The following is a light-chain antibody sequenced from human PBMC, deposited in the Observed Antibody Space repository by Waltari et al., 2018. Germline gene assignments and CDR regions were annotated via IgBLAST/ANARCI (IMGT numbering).Light chain of an antibody. Sequence: QSALPQPRSVSGSPGQSVTISCTGTSSDIGYYEYFSWYQQHPGKAPKRIIYDVTRRPSGVPYRFSASKSGNTASLTISGLQAEDEADYYCCSHSASINTWMFGGGTKVTVL. V-gene: IGLV2-11*01. CDR2: DVT. CDR3: CSHSASINTWM. CDR1: SSDIGYYEY. J-gene: IGLJ3*02.